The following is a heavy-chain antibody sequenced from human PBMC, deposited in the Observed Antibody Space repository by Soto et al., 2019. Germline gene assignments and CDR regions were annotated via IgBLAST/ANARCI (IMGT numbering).Heavy chain of an antibody. J-gene: IGHJ5*02. D-gene: IGHD3-3*01. Sequence: QVQLVQSGAEVKKPGSSVKVSCKASGGTFSSYAISWVRQAPGQGLEWMGGIIPIFGTANYAQKFQGRVTITADESPGAAYMELTGVRSEDTAVYYCARDRQYDVWSGYYVNWFDPWGQGTLVTVSS. CDR3: ARDRQYDVWSGYYVNWFDP. CDR1: GGTFSSYA. CDR2: IIPIFGTA. V-gene: IGHV1-69*12.